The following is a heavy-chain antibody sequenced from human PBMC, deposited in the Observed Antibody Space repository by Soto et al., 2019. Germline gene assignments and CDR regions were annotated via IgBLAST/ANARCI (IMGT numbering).Heavy chain of an antibody. CDR3: AKDMVFDVRPSAEIDS. Sequence: PGWSLRLSCAASGLTLDDYAMHCVRQAPGKGLEWVSGISWNSGGIGYADSVKGRFTIPRDNAKNSLYLQMNSLRSDDTALYYCAKDMVFDVRPSAEIDSWGLGTLLTVSA. V-gene: IGHV3-9*01. J-gene: IGHJ4*02. CDR2: ISWNSGGI. CDR1: GLTLDDYA. D-gene: IGHD3-9*01.